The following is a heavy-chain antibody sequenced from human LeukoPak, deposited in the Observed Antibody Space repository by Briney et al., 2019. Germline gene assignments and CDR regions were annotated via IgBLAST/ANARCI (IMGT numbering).Heavy chain of an antibody. D-gene: IGHD3-22*01. CDR3: ARDRAYYDSSGYDP. CDR2: INAGNGNT. CDR1: GYTFTSYA. Sequence: ASVKVSCKASGYTFTSYAMHWVRQAPGQRLEWMGWINAGNGNTKYSQKFQGRVTITRDTSASTAYMELSSLRSEDTAVYYCARDRAYYDSSGYDPWDQGTLVTVSS. V-gene: IGHV1-3*01. J-gene: IGHJ5*02.